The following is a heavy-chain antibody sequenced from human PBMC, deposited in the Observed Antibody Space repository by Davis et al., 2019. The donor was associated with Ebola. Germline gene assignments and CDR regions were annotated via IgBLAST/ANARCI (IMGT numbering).Heavy chain of an antibody. CDR1: GGSFSGYY. V-gene: IGHV4-34*01. CDR3: ARHPGMDV. CDR2: IYYTGST. Sequence: SETLSLTCAVYGGSFSGYYWSWIRQPPGKGLEWVGSIYYTGSTYYNPSLKSRVTISMDTSKNQFSLRLSTVTAADTAVYYCARHPGMDVWGKGTTVTVSS. J-gene: IGHJ6*04.